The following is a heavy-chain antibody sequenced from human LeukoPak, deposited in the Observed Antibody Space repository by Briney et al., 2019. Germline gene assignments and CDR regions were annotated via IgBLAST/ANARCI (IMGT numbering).Heavy chain of an antibody. CDR2: INWNGGST. CDR3: TRDEEGASREFDY. CDR1: GFTFDDYA. Sequence: RSGGSLRLSCAASGFTFDDYAMHWVRQAPGKGLEWVSGINWNGGSTGYADSVKGRFTISRDNAKNSLYLQMSSLRVEDTAVYYCTRDEEGASREFDYWGQGALVTVSS. D-gene: IGHD1-26*01. V-gene: IGHV3-20*04. J-gene: IGHJ4*02.